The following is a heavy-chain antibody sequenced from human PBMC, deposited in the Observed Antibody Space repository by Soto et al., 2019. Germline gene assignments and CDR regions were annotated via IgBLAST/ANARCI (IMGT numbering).Heavy chain of an antibody. CDR2: ISGSGGSN. CDR3: AKDHYGSGSYHDY. V-gene: IGHV3-23*01. Sequence: GGSLRLSCAASGVTFSSYAMSWVRQAPGKGLEWVSGISGSGGSNYYADSVKGRFTISRDNSKNTLYLQMNSLRAEDTAVYYCAKDHYGSGSYHDYWGQGTLVTVSS. J-gene: IGHJ4*02. CDR1: GVTFSSYA. D-gene: IGHD3-10*01.